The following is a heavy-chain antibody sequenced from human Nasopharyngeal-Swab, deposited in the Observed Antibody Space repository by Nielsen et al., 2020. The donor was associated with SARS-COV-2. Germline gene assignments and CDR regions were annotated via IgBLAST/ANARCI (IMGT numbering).Heavy chain of an antibody. D-gene: IGHD2-2*01. CDR1: GYTFTSYD. J-gene: IGHJ6*03. V-gene: IGHV1-8*01. Sequence: ASVKVSCKASGYTFTSYDINWVRQATGQGLEWMGWMNPNSGNTGYAQKFQGRVTMTRNTSIRTAYMELSSLRSEDTAVYYCARGHQYQLLFHYYYYMDVWGKGTTVTVSS. CDR3: ARGHQYQLLFHYYYYMDV. CDR2: MNPNSGNT.